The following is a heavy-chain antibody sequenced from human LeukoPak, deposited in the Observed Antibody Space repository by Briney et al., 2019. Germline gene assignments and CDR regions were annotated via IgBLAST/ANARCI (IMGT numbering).Heavy chain of an antibody. D-gene: IGHD2-2*01. J-gene: IGHJ4*02. Sequence: GGSLRLSCAASGFTFSSYAMHWVRQAPGKGLEWVAVISYDGSNKYYADSVKGRLTISRDNSKNTLYLQMNSLRAEDTAVYYCAKSYGGRCSSTSCYALFDYWGQGTLVTVSS. CDR2: ISYDGSNK. V-gene: IGHV3-30-3*02. CDR3: AKSYGGRCSSTSCYALFDY. CDR1: GFTFSSYA.